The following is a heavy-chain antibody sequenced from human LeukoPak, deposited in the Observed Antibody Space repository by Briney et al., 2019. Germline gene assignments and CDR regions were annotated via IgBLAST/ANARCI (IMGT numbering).Heavy chain of an antibody. V-gene: IGHV3-21*04. CDR2: ISSSSSYI. CDR3: AHGAMYQLDY. D-gene: IGHD2-2*01. J-gene: IGHJ4*02. CDR1: GFTFSSYS. Sequence: PGGSLRLSCAASGFTFSSYSMNWVRQAPGKGLGWVSSISSSSSYIYYADSVKGRFTISRDNAKNSLYLQMNSLRAEDTAVYYCAHGAMYQLDYWGQGTLVTVSS.